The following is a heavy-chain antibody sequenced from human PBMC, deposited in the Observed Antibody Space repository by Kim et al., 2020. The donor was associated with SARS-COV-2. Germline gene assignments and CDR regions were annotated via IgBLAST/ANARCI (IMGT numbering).Heavy chain of an antibody. CDR3: ASTGGGAVGWFDP. D-gene: IGHD3-16*01. CDR1: GGPIRSYY. V-gene: IGHV4-59*01. Sequence: SETLSLTCSVSGGPIRSYYWTWIRQSPGRKLEWIGYVYHTGNTNYNPSLRGRVTISLDTSKRQFSLTLTSVTAADTAGYYCASTGGGAVGWFDPWGHGTLVSVSS. CDR2: VYHTGNT. J-gene: IGHJ5*02.